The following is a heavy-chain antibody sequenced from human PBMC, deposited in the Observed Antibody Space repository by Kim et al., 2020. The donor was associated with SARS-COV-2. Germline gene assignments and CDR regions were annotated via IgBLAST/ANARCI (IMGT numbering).Heavy chain of an antibody. CDR1: GFSLSAYA. V-gene: IGHV3-23*01. D-gene: IGHD3-10*01. J-gene: IGHJ6*02. CDR2: ISGSGGST. Sequence: GGSLRLSCAASGFSLSAYAMTWVRQAPGKGLEWVSGISGSGGSTYYADSVKGRFTISRDNSKNTLSLQMNSLRLEDTAVYYCVKDYIAWDVWGQGTTVIVSS. CDR3: VKDYIAWDV.